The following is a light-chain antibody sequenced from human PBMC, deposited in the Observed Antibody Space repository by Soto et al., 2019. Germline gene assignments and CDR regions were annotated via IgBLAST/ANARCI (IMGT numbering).Light chain of an antibody. Sequence: DIQMTQSPSSLSASVGDRVTVTCRAGQSISRYLNWYQQRPGKAPKLXXXXASXXXXXVXSRFSGSGSGTDFTLTISSLQPEDFATYYCQQSYNGPFTFGPGTKVDIK. CDR1: QSISRY. CDR2: XAS. CDR3: QQSYNGPFT. J-gene: IGKJ3*01. V-gene: IGKV1-39*01.